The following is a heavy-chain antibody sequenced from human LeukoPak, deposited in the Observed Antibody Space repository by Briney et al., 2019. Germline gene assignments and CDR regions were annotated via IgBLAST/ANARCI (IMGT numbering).Heavy chain of an antibody. Sequence: GGSLRLSCAASGFTFSNHGMHWVRQAPGKGLEWVAVIWYNGGNKYYADSVKGRFTISRDNSKTTLYLQMNSLRAEDTAVYYCAKATELWLLDYWGQGTLVTVSS. J-gene: IGHJ4*02. V-gene: IGHV3-33*06. CDR1: GFTFSNHG. D-gene: IGHD5-18*01. CDR3: AKATELWLLDY. CDR2: IWYNGGNK.